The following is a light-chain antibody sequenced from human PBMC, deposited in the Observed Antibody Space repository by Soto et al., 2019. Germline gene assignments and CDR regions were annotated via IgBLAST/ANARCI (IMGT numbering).Light chain of an antibody. Sequence: EIVLTQSSATLSLSPGERATLSCRASQSVTSNALAWYQQKPGRAPRLLIYGVSSRATGIPDRFSGSGSGTDFTLTISSLEPEDFAVYYCQQRSKWPLTFGGGTKVEIK. CDR1: QSVTSN. J-gene: IGKJ4*01. CDR2: GVS. CDR3: QQRSKWPLT. V-gene: IGKV3-11*01.